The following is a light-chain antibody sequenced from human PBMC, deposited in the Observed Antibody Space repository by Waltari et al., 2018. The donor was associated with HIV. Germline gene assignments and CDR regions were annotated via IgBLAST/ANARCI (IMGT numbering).Light chain of an antibody. CDR1: QNIDTF. CDR2: GAS. Sequence: DIQMTQSPPSLSASVGGRVTITCRPSQNIDTFVSWYQQKPGEAPRLLISGASAVQSGVPSRFSGSGSGTDFTLTISSLQPEDFATYFCPQTYITPLTFGPGTKVDVK. CDR3: PQTYITPLT. V-gene: IGKV1-39*01. J-gene: IGKJ3*01.